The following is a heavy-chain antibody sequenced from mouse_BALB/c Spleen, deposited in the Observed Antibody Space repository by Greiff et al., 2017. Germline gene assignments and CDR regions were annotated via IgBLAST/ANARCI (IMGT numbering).Heavy chain of an antibody. D-gene: IGHD2-10*01. CDR1: GFTFTDYY. CDR2: IRNKANGYTT. Sequence: EVKVVESGGGLVQPGGSLRLSCATSGFTFTDYYMSWVRQPPGKALEWLGFIRNKANGYTTEYSASVKGRFTISRDNSQSILYLQMNTLRAEDSATYYCARDTRAYYGNYFDYWGQGTTLTVSS. CDR3: ARDTRAYYGNYFDY. J-gene: IGHJ2*01. V-gene: IGHV7-3*02.